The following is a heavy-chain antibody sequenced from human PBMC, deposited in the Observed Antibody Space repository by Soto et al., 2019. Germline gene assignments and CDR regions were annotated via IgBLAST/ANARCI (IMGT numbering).Heavy chain of an antibody. D-gene: IGHD3-22*01. CDR2: INYSGST. Sequence: SETLSLTCTVFGGSITSYYWSWIRQSPGKGLEWIAYINYSGSTNYNPSLKSRVSISVDTSKNQFSLKLSSVTAADTAAYYCARVGSYYDTAGYPTWFVPWGKRTLVTGS. J-gene: IGHJ5*02. CDR1: GGSITSYY. V-gene: IGHV4-59*01. CDR3: ARVGSYYDTAGYPTWFVP.